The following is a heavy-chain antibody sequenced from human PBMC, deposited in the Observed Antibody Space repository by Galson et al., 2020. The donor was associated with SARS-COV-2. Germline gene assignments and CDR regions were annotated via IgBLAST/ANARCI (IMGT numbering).Heavy chain of an antibody. V-gene: IGHV3-21*01. Sequence: GGSLRLSCAASGFTFSSYTMNWVRQVPGKGREWVSSITTFSTYINYADSVKGRFTISRDNANNSLYLQMDSLRAGDTAVYFCARTGTPHYYYSYYMDVWGEGTTVTVSS. CDR2: ITTFSTYI. CDR3: ARTGTPHYYYSYYMDV. D-gene: IGHD2-15*01. J-gene: IGHJ6*03. CDR1: GFTFSSYT.